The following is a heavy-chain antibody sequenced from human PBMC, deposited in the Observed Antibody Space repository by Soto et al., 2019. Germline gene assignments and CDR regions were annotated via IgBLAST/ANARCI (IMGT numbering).Heavy chain of an antibody. J-gene: IGHJ5*02. D-gene: IGHD2-15*01. CDR1: EGNFVDYA. CDR2: ISYDGSNK. CDR3: ARDGRYCSGGSCSERWFDP. V-gene: IGHV3-30-3*01. Sequence: RPKRLRNTASEGNFVDYAMHCISKTKSKGLEWVAVISYDGSNKYYADSVKGRFTISRDNSKNTLYLQMNSLRAEDTAVYYCARDGRYCSGGSCSERWFDPRGNGTLVTVSS.